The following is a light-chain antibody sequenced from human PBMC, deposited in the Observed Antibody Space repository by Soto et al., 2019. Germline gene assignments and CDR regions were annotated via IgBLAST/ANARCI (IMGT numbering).Light chain of an antibody. CDR2: SDN. Sequence: QSVLTQPPSASGTPGQRVTISCAGISSNIGSNAVNWYQQLPGTAPTLLIYSDNQRPSGVPDRFSGSKSGTSASLAISGLQSDDEAAYYCATWDNSLNVAVLGGGTKVTVL. CDR1: SSNIGSNA. V-gene: IGLV1-44*01. CDR3: ATWDNSLNVAV. J-gene: IGLJ2*01.